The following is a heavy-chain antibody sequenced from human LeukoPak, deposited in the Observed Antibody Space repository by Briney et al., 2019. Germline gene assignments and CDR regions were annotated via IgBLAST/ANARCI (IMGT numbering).Heavy chain of an antibody. J-gene: IGHJ4*02. CDR1: GFTFSSYW. D-gene: IGHD5-18*01. Sequence: GGSLRLSCAASGFTFSSYWMHWVRHTPGKGLVWVSRIKGDGSSTSYADSVKGRFTISRDNAKNTLYLQMNSLRAEDTAVYYXXXXGYSFGHDFDYWGQGTLVTVSS. CDR2: IKGDGSST. CDR3: XXXGYSFGHDFDY. V-gene: IGHV3-74*01.